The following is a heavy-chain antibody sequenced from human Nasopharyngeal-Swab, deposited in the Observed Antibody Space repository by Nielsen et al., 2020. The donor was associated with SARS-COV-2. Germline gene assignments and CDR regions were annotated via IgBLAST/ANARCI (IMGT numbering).Heavy chain of an antibody. CDR3: AKTRGYSYGWADY. CDR2: TLNDGSNK. D-gene: IGHD5-18*01. CDR1: GLTFSSYG. V-gene: IGHV3-30*18. J-gene: IGHJ4*02. Sequence: AGSLTLSCEASGLTFSSYGMHWVRQAPGQGLAWVAVTLNDGSNKYYADSVKGRFTISRDNSKHTLYLQMNSLRVEETAVYYCAKTRGYSYGWADYWGQGTLITVSS.